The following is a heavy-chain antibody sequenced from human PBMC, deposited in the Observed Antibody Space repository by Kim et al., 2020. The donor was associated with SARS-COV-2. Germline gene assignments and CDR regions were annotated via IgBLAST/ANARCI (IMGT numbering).Heavy chain of an antibody. Sequence: QKCQGRVTITADESTSTAYMELSSLRSEDTAVYYCASTMVRGVRYYGMDVWGQGTTVTVSS. CDR3: ASTMVRGVRYYGMDV. J-gene: IGHJ6*02. V-gene: IGHV1-69*01. D-gene: IGHD3-10*01.